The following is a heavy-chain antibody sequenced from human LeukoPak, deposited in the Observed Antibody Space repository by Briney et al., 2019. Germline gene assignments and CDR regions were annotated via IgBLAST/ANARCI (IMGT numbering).Heavy chain of an antibody. Sequence: PSETLSLTCAVYGGSFSGYYWSWIRQPPGKGLEWIGEINHSGSTNYNPSLKSRVTISVDTSKNQFSLKLSSVTAADTAVYYRARWEYCSGGSCQPIDYWGQGTLVTVSS. V-gene: IGHV4-34*01. CDR1: GGSFSGYY. CDR2: INHSGST. D-gene: IGHD2-15*01. J-gene: IGHJ4*02. CDR3: ARWEYCSGGSCQPIDY.